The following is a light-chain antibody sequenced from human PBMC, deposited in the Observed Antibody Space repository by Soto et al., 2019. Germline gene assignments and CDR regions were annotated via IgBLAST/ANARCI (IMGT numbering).Light chain of an antibody. CDR1: QSLLHSNGYNY. Sequence: EIVMTQSPLSLPVTPGEPASISCRSSQSLLHSNGYNYLDWYLQKPGQSPQLLIYLGSTRASGVPDRVSGSGSGADFTLKISRVEAEDVGVYYCMQALQTPYTFGQGTKLEIK. J-gene: IGKJ2*01. CDR3: MQALQTPYT. V-gene: IGKV2-28*01. CDR2: LGS.